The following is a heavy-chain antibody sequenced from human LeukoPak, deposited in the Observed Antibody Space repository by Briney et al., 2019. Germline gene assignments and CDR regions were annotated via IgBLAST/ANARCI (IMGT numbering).Heavy chain of an antibody. V-gene: IGHV3-21*01. CDR2: ISSSSSYI. D-gene: IGHD4-17*01. CDR3: ARDARTVTTLFDY. CDR1: GFTFSSYS. J-gene: IGHJ4*02. Sequence: GGSLRLSCAASGFTFSSYSMNWVRQAPGKGLGWVSSISSSSSYIYYADSVKGRFTISRDNAKNSLYLQMNSLRAEDTAVYYCARDARTVTTLFDYWGQGTLVTVSS.